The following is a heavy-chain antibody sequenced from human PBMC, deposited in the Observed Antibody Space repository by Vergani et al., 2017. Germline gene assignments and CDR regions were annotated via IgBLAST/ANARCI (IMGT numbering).Heavy chain of an antibody. CDR1: GESFSSFY. D-gene: IGHD3-10*01. Sequence: QVQLQQWGAGVVKPSGTLSLTRAVFGESFSSFYRSWIRPPPGKGLAWIGEINNDGHTNYNLSLESRVTVSRDTAKNQFSLNLMSVTAAETAMYYCAVRPRVNLVGGEIVTKRTFDYWSQGSLVTVSS. CDR2: INNDGHT. CDR3: AVRPRVNLVGGEIVTKRTFDY. J-gene: IGHJ4*02. V-gene: IGHV4-34*02.